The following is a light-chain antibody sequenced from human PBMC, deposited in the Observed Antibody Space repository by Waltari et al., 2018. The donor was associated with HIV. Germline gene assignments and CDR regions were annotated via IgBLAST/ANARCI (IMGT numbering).Light chain of an antibody. CDR1: SGHSPSA. Sequence: QLVLTQSPSVSASLGASVKLTCTLSSGHSPSATPWHQQQPEKGPRYCMKLNSDGSHNKGDGIPDRFSGSSSGAERYLTISSLQSDDEADYYCQTWDTGIQVFGGGTKLTVL. CDR3: QTWDTGIQV. CDR2: LNSDGSH. J-gene: IGLJ3*02. V-gene: IGLV4-69*01.